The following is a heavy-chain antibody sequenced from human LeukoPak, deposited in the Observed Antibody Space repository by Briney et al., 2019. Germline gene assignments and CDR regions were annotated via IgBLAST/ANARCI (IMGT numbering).Heavy chain of an antibody. D-gene: IGHD3-22*01. J-gene: IGHJ4*02. CDR2: SYYSGST. V-gene: IGHV4-61*01. Sequence: SETLSLTCSVSGGSVSSGSYYWSWIRQPPGKGLEWIGHSYYSGSTYYNPSLKSRVTISVDTSMNQFSLQLRSVTAPDTAVYQCASTVGYDSSGYARLCCFDYSGEGGLVTVYS. CDR3: ASTVGYDSSGYARLCCFDY. CDR1: GGSVSSGSYY.